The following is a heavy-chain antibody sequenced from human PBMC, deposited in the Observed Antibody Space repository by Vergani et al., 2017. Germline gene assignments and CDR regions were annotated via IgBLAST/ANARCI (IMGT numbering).Heavy chain of an antibody. CDR2: IYYSGRT. Sequence: QVQLQESGPGLVKPSETLSLTCTVSGGSISSYYWSWIRQPPGKGLEWIGYIYYSGRTKYNPSLKSRVTISVDTSKNHFSLKLSSVTSADTAVYYCARAPWNYGYYYYYYMDVWGKGTTVTVSS. J-gene: IGHJ6*03. V-gene: IGHV4-59*01. D-gene: IGHD1-7*01. CDR3: ARAPWNYGYYYYYYMDV. CDR1: GGSISSYY.